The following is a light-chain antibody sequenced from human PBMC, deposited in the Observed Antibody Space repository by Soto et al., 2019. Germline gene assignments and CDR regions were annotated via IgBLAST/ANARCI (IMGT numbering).Light chain of an antibody. V-gene: IGLV2-8*01. J-gene: IGLJ2*01. CDR1: RDDVGGYNY. Sequence: QSVLTQPPSASGSPGQSVTISCTGTRDDVGGYNYVSWFQHHPGKAPKLLIYEVYKRPSGVPARFSGSKSGNTASLAVSGLQAGDEDIYYCSSYVTSNVVVFGGGTKVTVL. CDR3: SSYVTSNVVV. CDR2: EVY.